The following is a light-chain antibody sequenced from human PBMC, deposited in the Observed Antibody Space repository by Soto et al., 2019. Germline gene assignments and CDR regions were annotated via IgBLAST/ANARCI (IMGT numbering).Light chain of an antibody. J-gene: IGKJ1*01. Sequence: DIQMTQSPSSLSASIGDRVTITCRAGQGISTYLAWYQQKPGKVPYLLIYGASSLQSGVPARFSCSGSGTDFSLTISSLPPEDVATYCCQKYSSAPSTLGQGTKVEIK. CDR3: QKYSSAPST. CDR2: GAS. CDR1: QGISTY. V-gene: IGKV1-27*01.